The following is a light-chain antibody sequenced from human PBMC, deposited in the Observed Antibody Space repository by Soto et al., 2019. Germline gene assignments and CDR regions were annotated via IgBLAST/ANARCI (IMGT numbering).Light chain of an antibody. CDR2: AVS. J-gene: IGLJ1*01. V-gene: IGLV2-14*03. Sequence: QSALTQPASVSGSPGQSITISCSGTSSDIGSYNHVAWYQQFPGKSPKLMIYAVSDRPSGVSDRLSGSKSGNTASLTISGLQAEDEADYYCGSYTTSSNYVFGTGTKVTVL. CDR1: SSDIGSYNH. CDR3: GSYTTSSNYV.